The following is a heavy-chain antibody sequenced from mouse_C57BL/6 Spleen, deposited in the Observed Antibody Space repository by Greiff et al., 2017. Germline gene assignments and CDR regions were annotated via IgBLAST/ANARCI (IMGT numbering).Heavy chain of an antibody. Sequence: VKLQESGAELVKPGASVKMSCKASGYTFTTYPIEWMKQNHGKSLEWIGNFHPYNDDTKYNEKFKGKATLTVEKSSSTVYLELSRLTSDDSAVYYCARGYGNPLYAMDYWGQGTSVTVSS. CDR3: ARGYGNPLYAMDY. CDR1: GYTFTTYP. V-gene: IGHV1-47*01. D-gene: IGHD2-10*02. J-gene: IGHJ4*01. CDR2: FHPYNDDT.